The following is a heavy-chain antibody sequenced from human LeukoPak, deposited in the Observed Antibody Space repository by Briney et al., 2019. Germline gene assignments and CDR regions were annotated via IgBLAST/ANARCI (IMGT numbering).Heavy chain of an antibody. CDR2: ISACTGNT. CDR3: AIGYSYDTAFDY. D-gene: IGHD5-18*01. V-gene: IGHV1-18*01. Sequence: GASVKVSCKASGYTFTSYDINWVRQAPGQGLEWMGWISACTGNTNYAQKLQGRVTMTTDTSTSTAYMELRNLRSDDTAVYYCAIGYSYDTAFDYWGQGTLVTVSS. J-gene: IGHJ4*02. CDR1: GYTFTSYD.